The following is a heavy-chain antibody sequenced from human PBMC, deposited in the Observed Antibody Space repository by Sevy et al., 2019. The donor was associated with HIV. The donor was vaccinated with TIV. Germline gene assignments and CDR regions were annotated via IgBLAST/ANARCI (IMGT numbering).Heavy chain of an antibody. D-gene: IGHD6-19*01. CDR3: AAVAADRGYFNI. CDR2: IRNKAKSSTT. Sequence: GGSLRLSCAASGFIFGDLYMDWVSQAPGKGLKWIGRIRNKAKSSTTEYAASVKGRFTITRDDSKNSLYLQMNSLKTEDTARYYCAAVAADRGYFNIWGRGTLVTVSS. CDR1: GFIFGDLY. J-gene: IGHJ2*01. V-gene: IGHV3-72*01.